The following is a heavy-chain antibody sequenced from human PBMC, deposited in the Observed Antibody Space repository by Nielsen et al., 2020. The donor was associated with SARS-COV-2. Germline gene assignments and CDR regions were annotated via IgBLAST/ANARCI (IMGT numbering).Heavy chain of an antibody. D-gene: IGHD4-11*01. V-gene: IGHV5-51*01. Sequence: GESLKISCKGSGYIFTGHWIAWVRQMPGKGLEWMGIIYPGDSDIRYSPSFEGQVTISADNSITTAYLQWSSLKASDTAIYYCARLPTVTTRAFYGVDVWGPGTTVTVSS. CDR3: ARLPTVTTRAFYGVDV. CDR2: IYPGDSDI. CDR1: GYIFTGHW. J-gene: IGHJ6*02.